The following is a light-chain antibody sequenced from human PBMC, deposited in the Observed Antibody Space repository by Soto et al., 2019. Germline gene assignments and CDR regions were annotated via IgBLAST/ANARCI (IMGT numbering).Light chain of an antibody. CDR3: QHYGSSPGFT. CDR1: QSVSSSY. CDR2: GAS. Sequence: EIVLTQSPGTLSLSPGERATLSCRASQSVSSSYLAWYQQKPGQAPRLLIYGASSRATGIPDRFSGSGSGRDFTLTISRLEPEDFAVYYCQHYGSSPGFTFGPGTKVDIK. J-gene: IGKJ3*01. V-gene: IGKV3-20*01.